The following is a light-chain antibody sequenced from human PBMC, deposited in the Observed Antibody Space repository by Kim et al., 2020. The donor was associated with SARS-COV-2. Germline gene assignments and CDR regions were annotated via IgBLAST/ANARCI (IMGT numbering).Light chain of an antibody. Sequence: SYEPTQPPSVSVSPGQTARITCSGDALPKQYAYWYQQKPGQAPVLVIYKDSERPSGIPERFSGSSSGTTVTLTISGVQAEDEADYYCQSADSSGTYSVVFGGGTQLTVL. V-gene: IGLV3-25*03. CDR1: ALPKQY. CDR3: QSADSSGTYSVV. J-gene: IGLJ2*01. CDR2: KDS.